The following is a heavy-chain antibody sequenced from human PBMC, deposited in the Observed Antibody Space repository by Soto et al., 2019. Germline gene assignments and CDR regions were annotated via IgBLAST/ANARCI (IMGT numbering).Heavy chain of an antibody. V-gene: IGHV4-61*01. CDR3: ARGIVVVVAAINYFDY. CDR2: IYYSGST. D-gene: IGHD2-15*01. CDR1: GSSVSSGSYY. Sequence: QVQLQESGPGLVKPSETLSLTCTVSGSSVSSGSYYWSWIRQPPGKGLEWIGYIYYSGSTNYNSSRKWRVTRSVDTSKNQYSLKLSSVTAGDTAVYYCARGIVVVVAAINYFDYWGQGTLVTVSS. J-gene: IGHJ4*02.